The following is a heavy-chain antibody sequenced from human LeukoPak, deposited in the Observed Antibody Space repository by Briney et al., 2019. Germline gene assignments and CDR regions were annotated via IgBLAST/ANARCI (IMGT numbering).Heavy chain of an antibody. CDR2: IYYSGST. CDR1: GGSISSYY. J-gene: IGHJ5*02. Sequence: SETLSLTCTVSGGSISSYYWSWLRQPPGKGVEWIGYIYYSGSTNYNPSLKSRVTISVDTSKNQFSLKLSSVTAADTAVYYCARGGYYGSGNDFRFDPWGQGTLVTVSS. D-gene: IGHD3-10*01. CDR3: ARGGYYGSGNDFRFDP. V-gene: IGHV4-59*01.